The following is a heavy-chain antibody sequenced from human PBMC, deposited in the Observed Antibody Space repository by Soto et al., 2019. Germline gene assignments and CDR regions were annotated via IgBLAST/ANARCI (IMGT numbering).Heavy chain of an antibody. CDR1: GYTFSNYY. D-gene: IGHD3-22*01. CDR3: TRKAYYYDAGSFDP. J-gene: IGHJ5*02. Sequence: ASVKVSCKASGYTFSNYYMHWVRQARGQGLEWMAIINPSDGSTSYAQKFQGRVTMIRDTSTSTVYMELSSLRSEDTAVYYCTRKAYYYDAGSFDPWGQGTPVTVSS. V-gene: IGHV1-46*01. CDR2: INPSDGST.